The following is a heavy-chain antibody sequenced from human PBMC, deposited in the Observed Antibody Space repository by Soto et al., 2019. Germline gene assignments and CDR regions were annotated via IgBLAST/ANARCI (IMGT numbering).Heavy chain of an antibody. D-gene: IGHD1-26*01. CDR1: GLTFTDYW. V-gene: IGHV3-7*03. CDR2: IKQDESEK. Sequence: PGGSLRLSCVTYGLTFTDYWMSWVRQAPGKGLEWVANIKQDESEKNYLDSVKGRFTISRDNAKNSLYLQMNSLGAEDTAVDYCASDRFRGTYYLRGVTYFFEEWGQGAPVTVSS. J-gene: IGHJ4*02. CDR3: ASDRFRGTYYLRGVTYFFEE.